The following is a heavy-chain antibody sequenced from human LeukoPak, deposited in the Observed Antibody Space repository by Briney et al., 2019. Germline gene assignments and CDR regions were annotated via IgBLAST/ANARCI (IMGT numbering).Heavy chain of an antibody. V-gene: IGHV3-30-3*01. Sequence: PGGSLRLSCAASKFSFSDYAMHWVRQAPGKGLEWVAIISFDGSNRNYADSVKGRFTISRDNSRNTLYLQMNSLTTEDTAVYFCARVGRWLQFDYWGQGTLVTVSS. CDR1: KFSFSDYA. CDR2: ISFDGSNR. CDR3: ARVGRWLQFDY. D-gene: IGHD5-24*01. J-gene: IGHJ4*02.